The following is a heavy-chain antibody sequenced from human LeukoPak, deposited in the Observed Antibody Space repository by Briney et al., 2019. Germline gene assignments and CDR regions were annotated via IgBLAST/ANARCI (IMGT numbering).Heavy chain of an antibody. D-gene: IGHD5-18*01. V-gene: IGHV3-21*01. CDR2: ISSSSSYI. J-gene: IGHJ4*02. CDR3: ARDPSVRSYGG. Sequence: WVSSISSSSSYIYYADSVKGRFTISRDNAKNSLYLQMNSLRAEDTAVYYCARDPSVRSYGGWGQGTLVTVSS.